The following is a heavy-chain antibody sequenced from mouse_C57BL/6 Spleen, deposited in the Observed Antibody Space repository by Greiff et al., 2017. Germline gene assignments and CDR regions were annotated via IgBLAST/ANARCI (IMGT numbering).Heavy chain of an antibody. D-gene: IGHD2-4*01. CDR1: GYTFTSYW. CDR3: EGYDYDGGFAY. V-gene: IGHV1-52*01. Sequence: QVHVKQPGAELVRPGSSVKLSCKASGYTFTSYWMHWVKQRPIQGLEWIGNIDPSDSETHYNQKFKDKATLTVDKSSSTAYMQLSSLTSEDSAVYSCEGYDYDGGFAYWGQGTLVTVSA. CDR2: IDPSDSET. J-gene: IGHJ3*01.